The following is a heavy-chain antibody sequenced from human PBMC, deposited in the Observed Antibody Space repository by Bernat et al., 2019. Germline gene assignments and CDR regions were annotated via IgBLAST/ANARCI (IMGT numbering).Heavy chain of an antibody. D-gene: IGHD5-24*01. J-gene: IGHJ4*02. CDR1: GFTFSSYW. Sequence: EVQLVESGGGLVQPGGSRRLSCVASGFTFSSYWMSWVRQAPGKGLEWVANIKQDGSEEFFVDSVKGRFTISRDNAKNSVFLQMNSLRVEDTAVYYCARSPDGFDYWGQGTLVTVSS. V-gene: IGHV3-7*01. CDR3: ARSPDGFDY. CDR2: IKQDGSEE.